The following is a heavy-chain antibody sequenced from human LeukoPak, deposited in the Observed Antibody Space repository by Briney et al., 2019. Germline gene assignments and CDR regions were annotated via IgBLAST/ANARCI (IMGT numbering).Heavy chain of an antibody. Sequence: GGSLRLSCAASGFTFSSYSMNWVRQAPGKGLEWVSSISSSSYIYYADSVKGRFTISRDNAKNSLYLQMNSLRAEDTAVYYCARATAGFGELLSYDYWGQGTLVTVSS. V-gene: IGHV3-21*01. CDR1: GFTFSSYS. J-gene: IGHJ4*02. CDR3: ARATAGFGELLSYDY. CDR2: ISSSSYI. D-gene: IGHD3-10*01.